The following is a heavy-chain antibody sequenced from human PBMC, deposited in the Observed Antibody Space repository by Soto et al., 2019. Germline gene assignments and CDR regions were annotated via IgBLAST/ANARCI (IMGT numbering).Heavy chain of an antibody. V-gene: IGHV1-69*06. Sequence: SVKVSCKASGGTFSSYAISWVRQAPGQGLEWMGGIIPIFGAANYAQKFQGRVTITADKSTSTAYMELSSLRSEDTAVYYCARVRSGDSSGYYYYVGYYFDYWGQGTLVTVSS. CDR1: GGTFSSYA. J-gene: IGHJ4*02. CDR2: IIPIFGAA. CDR3: ARVRSGDSSGYYYYVGYYFDY. D-gene: IGHD3-22*01.